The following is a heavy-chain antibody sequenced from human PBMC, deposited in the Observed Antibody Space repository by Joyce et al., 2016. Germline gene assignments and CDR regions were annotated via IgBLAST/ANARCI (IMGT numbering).Heavy chain of an antibody. V-gene: IGHV3-74*01. CDR3: AGVFDY. CDR1: GSTFNNLW. J-gene: IGHJ4*02. CDR2: INDDVIST. Sequence: EVQLVESGGGLVQPGGSLRLSCVVSGSTFNNLWIHWVRQAPGKGLVWVSGINDDVISTFYADSVKGRFTISRDDAKNTVYLQMNSLRAEDTALYYCAGVFDYWGQGTLVTVSS.